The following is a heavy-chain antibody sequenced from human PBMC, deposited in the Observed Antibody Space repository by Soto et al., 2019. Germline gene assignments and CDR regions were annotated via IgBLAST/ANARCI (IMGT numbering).Heavy chain of an antibody. J-gene: IGHJ4*02. V-gene: IGHV3-74*01. Sequence: GGSLRLACAASGFTFSSYWMHWVRQAPGKGLVWVSRINSDGSSTSYADSVKGRFTISRDNAKNTLYLQMNSLRAEDTAVYYCVKTRGALPMSYFDYRGQGTLVTVSS. CDR3: VKTRGALPMSYFDY. CDR2: INSDGSST. CDR1: GFTFSSYW. D-gene: IGHD3-22*01.